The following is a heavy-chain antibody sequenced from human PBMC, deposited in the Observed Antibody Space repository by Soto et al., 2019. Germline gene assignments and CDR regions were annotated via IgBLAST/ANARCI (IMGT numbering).Heavy chain of an antibody. CDR1: GYTHTELS. CDR3: ATDQVYYYGSGSYYRAGGYFDY. CDR2: FDPEDGET. V-gene: IGHV1-24*01. J-gene: IGHJ4*02. Sequence: ASVKVSCKVSGYTHTELSMHWVRQAPGKGLEWMGGFDPEDGETIYAQKFQGRVTMTEDTSTDTAYMELSSLRSEDTAVYYCATDQVYYYGSGSYYRAGGYFDYWGQGTLVTVSS. D-gene: IGHD3-10*01.